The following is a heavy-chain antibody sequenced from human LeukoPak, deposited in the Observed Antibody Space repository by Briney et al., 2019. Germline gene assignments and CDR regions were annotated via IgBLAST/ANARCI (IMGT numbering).Heavy chain of an antibody. CDR2: ISAYNGNT. Sequence: GASVKVSCKASGYTFTSYGISWVRQAPGQGLEWMGWISAYNGNTNYAQKLQGRVTMTRDTSISTAYMELSRLRSGDTAVYYCATQASPHKQWLRRRYDAFDIWGQGTMVTVSS. CDR1: GYTFTSYG. J-gene: IGHJ3*02. CDR3: ATQASPHKQWLRRRYDAFDI. V-gene: IGHV1-18*01. D-gene: IGHD6-19*01.